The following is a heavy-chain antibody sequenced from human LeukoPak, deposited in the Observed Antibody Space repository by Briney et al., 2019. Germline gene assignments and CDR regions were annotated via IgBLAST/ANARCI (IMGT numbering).Heavy chain of an antibody. CDR2: IRYDGSNE. CDR1: GFTFSSYG. CDR3: AKDRVAGTFFDY. D-gene: IGHD6-19*01. Sequence: GGSLRLSCAASGFTFSSYGIHWVRQAPGKGLEWVAFIRYDGSNEYYADSVRGRFTISRDNSKNTLYLQMNSLRAEDTAVYYCAKDRVAGTFFDYWGQGTLVTASS. V-gene: IGHV3-30*02. J-gene: IGHJ4*02.